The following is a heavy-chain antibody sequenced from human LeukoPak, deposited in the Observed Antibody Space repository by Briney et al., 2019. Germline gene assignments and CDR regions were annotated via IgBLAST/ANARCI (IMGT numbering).Heavy chain of an antibody. V-gene: IGHV3-74*01. Sequence: PGGSLRLSCAASGFTFSSYWMHWVRQAPGEGPVWVSRIKTDGTTTNYADSVKGRFTVSRDNAKNTLYLPMNSLRAEDTAVYYCARGPYTSGVYRLDYWGQGTLVTVSS. D-gene: IGHD6-19*01. J-gene: IGHJ4*02. CDR3: ARGPYTSGVYRLDY. CDR1: GFTFSSYW. CDR2: IKTDGTTT.